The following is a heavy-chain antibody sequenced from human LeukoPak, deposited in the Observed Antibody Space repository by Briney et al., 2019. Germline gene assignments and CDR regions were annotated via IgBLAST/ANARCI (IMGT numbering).Heavy chain of an antibody. CDR3: ARAMGYYDSSGYYRYYFDY. Sequence: EASVKVSCKASGYTLSGYYMHWVRQAPGQGLEWMGWINPYTGATNYIQKFQGRVTMTRDTSINTAYMEVSMLTSDDAAVYYCARAMGYYDSSGYYRYYFDYWGQGTLVTVSS. V-gene: IGHV1-2*02. CDR1: GYTLSGYY. J-gene: IGHJ4*02. CDR2: INPYTGAT. D-gene: IGHD3-22*01.